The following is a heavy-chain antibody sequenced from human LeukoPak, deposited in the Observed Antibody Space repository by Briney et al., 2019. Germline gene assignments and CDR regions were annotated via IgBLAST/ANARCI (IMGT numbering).Heavy chain of an antibody. CDR3: ARFHYDRVYYFDY. Sequence: NPGGTLRLSCAASGFTFSDYYMSWLRQAPGKGQEWVSYISSSSSYTNYADSVKGRFTISRDNAKNSLYLQMNSLRAEDTAVYYCARFHYDRVYYFDYWGQGTLVTVSS. V-gene: IGHV3-11*06. CDR2: ISSSSSYT. CDR1: GFTFSDYY. D-gene: IGHD3-22*01. J-gene: IGHJ4*02.